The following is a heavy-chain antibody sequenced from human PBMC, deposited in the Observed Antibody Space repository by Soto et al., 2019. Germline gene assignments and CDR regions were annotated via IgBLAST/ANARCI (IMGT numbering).Heavy chain of an antibody. V-gene: IGHV3-43*01. CDR1: GFTFDDYT. Sequence: EVQLVESGGVVVQPGGSLRLSCAASGFTFDDYTMHWVRQAPGKGLEWVSLISWDGGSTYYADSVKGRFTISRDNSKNSLYLQMNSLRTEDTALDYCAKEYSSGSDGMDVWGQGTTVTVSS. CDR3: AKEYSSGSDGMDV. J-gene: IGHJ6*02. D-gene: IGHD6-19*01. CDR2: ISWDGGST.